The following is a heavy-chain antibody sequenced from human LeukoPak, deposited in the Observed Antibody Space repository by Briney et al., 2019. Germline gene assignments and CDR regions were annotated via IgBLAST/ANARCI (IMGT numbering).Heavy chain of an antibody. CDR1: GVSISSYY. V-gene: IGHV4-4*07. CDR3: ARDSDEYSYGNYYYYMDV. CDR2: IYTSGST. Sequence: SETLSLTCTVSGVSISSYYWSWIRQPAGKGLEWIGRIYTSGSTNYNPSLKSRVTMSVDTPKNQFSLKLSSVTAADTAVYYCARDSDEYSYGNYYYYMDVWGKGTTVTISS. J-gene: IGHJ6*03. D-gene: IGHD5-18*01.